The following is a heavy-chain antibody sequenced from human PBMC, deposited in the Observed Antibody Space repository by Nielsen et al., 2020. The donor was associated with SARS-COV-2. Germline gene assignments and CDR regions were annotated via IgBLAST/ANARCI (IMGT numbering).Heavy chain of an antibody. Sequence: GSLRLSCTVSGGSIGSSSHYWGWIRQPPGKGLEWIGSIYYSGSTYYNPSLKSRVTISVDTSKNQFSLKLSSVTAADTAVYYCARSYSYGLHDAFDIWGQGTMVTVSS. D-gene: IGHD5-18*01. CDR1: GGSIGSSSHY. V-gene: IGHV4-39*07. CDR3: ARSYSYGLHDAFDI. CDR2: IYYSGST. J-gene: IGHJ3*02.